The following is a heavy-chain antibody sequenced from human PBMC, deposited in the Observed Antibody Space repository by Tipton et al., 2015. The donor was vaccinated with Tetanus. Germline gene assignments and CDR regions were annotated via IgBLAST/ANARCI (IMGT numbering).Heavy chain of an antibody. CDR2: ITPIFGTT. D-gene: IGHD1-14*01. CDR1: GGTFTNYA. CDR3: AGAHNRISRDYDY. Sequence: QLVQSGAEVKKPGSSVKVSCKASGGTFTNYALSWVRQAPGQGLEWVGGITPIFGTTNSPPKFQGRVTITPDESTNTACMELSKLISDGTAVYYCAGAHNRISRDYDYWGQGTQITVSS. V-gene: IGHV1-69*01. J-gene: IGHJ4*02.